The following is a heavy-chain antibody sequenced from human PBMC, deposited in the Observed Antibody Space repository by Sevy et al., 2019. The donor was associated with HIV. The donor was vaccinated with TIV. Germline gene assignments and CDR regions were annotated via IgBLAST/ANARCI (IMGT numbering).Heavy chain of an antibody. D-gene: IGHD3-9*01. CDR1: GFTFSAHA. J-gene: IGHJ4*01. CDR3: SRDAGCRVDWYPSNY. V-gene: IGHV3-30-3*01. CDR2: ISYDGTSQ. Sequence: GGSLRLSCAASGFTFSAHAMHWVRQAPGKGLEWVAVISYDGTSQYYADSVRGRFTISRDISRNTLYLQMNSLGAEDTDMSYCSRDAGCRVDWYPSNYWGRGTLVTVSS.